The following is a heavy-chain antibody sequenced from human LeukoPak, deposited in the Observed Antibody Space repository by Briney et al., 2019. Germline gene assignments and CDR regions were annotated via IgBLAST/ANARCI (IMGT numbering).Heavy chain of an antibody. CDR3: ARVVATRYYGLDV. CDR1: GGSISSYY. V-gene: IGHV4-34*01. Sequence: SETLSLTYTVSGGSISSYYWSWIRQPPGKGLEWIGEINHSGSTNYNPSLKSRVTISIDTSKNQFSLNLGSVTAAETAVYYCARVVATRYYGLDVWGRGTTVTV. D-gene: IGHD5-12*01. J-gene: IGHJ6*02. CDR2: INHSGST.